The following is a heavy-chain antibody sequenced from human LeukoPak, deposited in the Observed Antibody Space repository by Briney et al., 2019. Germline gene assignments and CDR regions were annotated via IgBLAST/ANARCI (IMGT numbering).Heavy chain of an antibody. CDR1: GGSISSGDYY. CDR2: NYYSGST. V-gene: IGHV4-30-4*08. D-gene: IGHD3-22*01. CDR3: ARDAYYYDSSGYYTLESFDY. Sequence: SQTLSLTCTVSGGSISSGDYYWSWIRQPPGKGPEWIGYNYYSGSTYYNPSLKSRVTISVDTSKNQFSLKLSSVTAADTAVYYCARDAYYYDSSGYYTLESFDYWGQGTLVTVSS. J-gene: IGHJ4*02.